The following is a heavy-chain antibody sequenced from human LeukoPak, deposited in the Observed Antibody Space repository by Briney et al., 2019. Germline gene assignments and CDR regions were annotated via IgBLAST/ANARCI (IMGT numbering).Heavy chain of an antibody. CDR1: GGSISTYY. Sequence: SETLSHTCTVSGGSISTYYWSWIRQPPGKGLEWIGFIYYTGSTNYNPSLGSRVTISVDTSKNQFSLILSSVTAADTAVYYCARSNSWYSYFDYWGQGTLVTVSS. V-gene: IGHV4-59*01. CDR3: ARSNSWYSYFDY. D-gene: IGHD6-13*01. CDR2: IYYTGST. J-gene: IGHJ4*02.